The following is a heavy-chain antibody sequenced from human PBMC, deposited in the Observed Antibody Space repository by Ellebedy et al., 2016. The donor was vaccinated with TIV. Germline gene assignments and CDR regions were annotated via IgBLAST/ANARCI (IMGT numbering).Heavy chain of an antibody. Sequence: SVKVSXXASGGTFSSYAISWVRQAPGQGLEWMGGIIPIFGTANYAQKFQGRVTITAHESTSTAYMELSSLRSEDTAVYYCARDQGPYYYYYGMDVWGQGTTVTVSS. V-gene: IGHV1-69*13. CDR1: GGTFSSYA. CDR2: IIPIFGTA. CDR3: ARDQGPYYYYYGMDV. J-gene: IGHJ6*02.